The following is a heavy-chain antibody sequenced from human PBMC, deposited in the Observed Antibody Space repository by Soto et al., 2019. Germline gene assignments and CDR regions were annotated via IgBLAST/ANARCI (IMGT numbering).Heavy chain of an antibody. CDR2: ISGSGGST. CDR3: ARSYSSGWEFDY. V-gene: IGHV3-23*01. D-gene: IGHD6-19*01. Sequence: SLRLSCAASGFTFSSYAMSWVRQAPGKGLEWVSAISGSGGSTYYADSVKGRFTVSRDNAQNSLSLKLNSLRVEDTAVYYCARSYSSGWEFDYWGQGAQVTVSS. J-gene: IGHJ4*02. CDR1: GFTFSSYA.